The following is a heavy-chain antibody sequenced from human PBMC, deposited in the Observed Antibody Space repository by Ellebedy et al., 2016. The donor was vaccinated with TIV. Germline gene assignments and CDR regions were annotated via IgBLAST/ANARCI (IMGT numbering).Heavy chain of an antibody. CDR3: ARDFLRAPDGSGTYNNWLDP. V-gene: IGHV1-69*13. Sequence: ASVKVSXKASGGTFSNYAISWVRQAPGRGLEWMGAIIPIVGTANYAQKFQDRVTIIADESTRTAYMELGSLRSEDTAVYYCARDFLRAPDGSGTYNNWLDPWGQGTLVTVSS. D-gene: IGHD3-10*01. J-gene: IGHJ5*02. CDR2: IIPIVGTA. CDR1: GGTFSNYA.